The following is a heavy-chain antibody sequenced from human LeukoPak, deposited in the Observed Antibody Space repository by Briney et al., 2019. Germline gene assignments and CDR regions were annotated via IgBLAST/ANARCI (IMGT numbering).Heavy chain of an antibody. V-gene: IGHV4-31*03. Sequence: SETLSLTCTVSGGSISRGGYYWNWIRQHSGKGLKWIGYIYFSGSAYYSPSLKSRITISVDTSKNQFSLKLSSVTAADTAVYYCARVITAAEAFDIWGQGTMVTVSS. D-gene: IGHD1-20*01. J-gene: IGHJ3*02. CDR1: GGSISRGGYY. CDR2: IYFSGSA. CDR3: ARVITAAEAFDI.